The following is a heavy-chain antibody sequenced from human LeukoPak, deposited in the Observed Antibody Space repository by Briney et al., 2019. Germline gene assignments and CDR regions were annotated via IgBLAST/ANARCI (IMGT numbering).Heavy chain of an antibody. Sequence: EAGGSLRLSCAASGFTFSGSAIHWVRQSFGKGLEWIGHIDKEKNSWFTVSRDDSKNMAFLQMSGLKTEDTALYFCTRDSGTYNWLDPWGQGTLVTVSS. J-gene: IGHJ5*02. V-gene: IGHV3-73*01. CDR1: GFTFSGSA. CDR2: IDKEK. D-gene: IGHD1-26*01. CDR3: TRDSGTYNWLDP.